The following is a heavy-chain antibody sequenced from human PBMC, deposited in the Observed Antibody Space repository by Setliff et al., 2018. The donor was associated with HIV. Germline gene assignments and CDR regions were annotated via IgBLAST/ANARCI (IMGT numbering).Heavy chain of an antibody. J-gene: IGHJ3*02. CDR1: GASISSGT. D-gene: IGHD2-21*02. Sequence: SETLSLTCTVSGASISSGTWSWVRQPPGKGLQWIGFIHHSSITNYNPSLSSRVTVSLDTSKNQFSLKLTSVTAADTAVYYCAREVDVVTTSDAFDIWGQGTMVTVSS. CDR2: IHHSSIT. CDR3: AREVDVVTTSDAFDI. V-gene: IGHV4-59*12.